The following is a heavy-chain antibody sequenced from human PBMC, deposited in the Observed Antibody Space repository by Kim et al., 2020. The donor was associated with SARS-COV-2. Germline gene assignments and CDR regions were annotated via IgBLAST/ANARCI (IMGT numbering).Heavy chain of an antibody. D-gene: IGHD5-18*01. V-gene: IGHV4-31*03. Sequence: SETLSLTCTVSGGSISSGGYYWSWIRQHPGKGLEWIGYIYYSGSTYYNPSLKSRVTISVDTSKNQFSLKLSSVTAADTAVYYCAREDTAMVRGFDYWGQGTLVTVSS. CDR3: AREDTAMVRGFDY. J-gene: IGHJ4*02. CDR1: GGSISSGGYY. CDR2: IYYSGST.